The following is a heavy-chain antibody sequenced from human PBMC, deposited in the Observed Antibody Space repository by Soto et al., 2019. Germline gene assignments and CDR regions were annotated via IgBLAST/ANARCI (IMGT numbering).Heavy chain of an antibody. V-gene: IGHV3-11*01. J-gene: IGHJ4*02. CDR1: GFTFSDYA. Sequence: QVQLVQSGGPLVTPGGSLRLSCAASGFTFSDYAMNWIRQAPGRGLEWISYIGPRGSTVYYADSVKGRFTISRDNARKSLFLQMNILRVEDTAVYYCARGTDYYPYWGQGSLVTVSS. CDR2: IGPRGSTV. CDR3: ARGTDYYPY.